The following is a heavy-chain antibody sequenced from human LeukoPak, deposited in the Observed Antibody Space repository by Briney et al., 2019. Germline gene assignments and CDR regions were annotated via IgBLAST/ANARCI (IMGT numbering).Heavy chain of an antibody. J-gene: IGHJ5*02. V-gene: IGHV1-69*13. Sequence: SVKVSCKASGGTFSSDAISWVRQGPGQGLEWMGGIIAIFGSANYAQKFQGRVTITADESTRTVYMELISLRSEDTAVYFCARCFHSGTYSKWVMQRFDPWGQGTQVIVSS. CDR1: GGTFSSDA. CDR2: IIAIFGSA. CDR3: ARCFHSGTYSKWVMQRFDP. D-gene: IGHD3-10*01.